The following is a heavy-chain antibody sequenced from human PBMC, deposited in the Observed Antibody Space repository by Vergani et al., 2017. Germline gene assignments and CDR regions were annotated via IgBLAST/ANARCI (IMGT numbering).Heavy chain of an antibody. J-gene: IGHJ4*02. CDR2: FDPEDGET. CDR1: GYTLTELS. CDR3: AREKGVGATIGKLFDY. Sequence: QVQLVQSGAEVKKPGASVKVSCKVSGYTLTELSMHWVRQAPGEGLEWMGGFDPEDGETIYAQKFQGRVTITADESTSTAYMELSSLRSEDTAVYYCAREKGVGATIGKLFDYWGQGTLVTVSS. D-gene: IGHD1-26*01. V-gene: IGHV1-24*01.